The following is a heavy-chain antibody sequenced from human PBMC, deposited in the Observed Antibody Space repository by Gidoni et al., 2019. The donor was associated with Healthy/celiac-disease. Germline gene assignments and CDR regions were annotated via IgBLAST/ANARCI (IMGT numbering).Heavy chain of an antibody. J-gene: IGHJ6*02. V-gene: IGHV3-21*01. D-gene: IGHD3-9*01. CDR3: ARDPLVRGGESGV. CDR1: GFTFSSYS. Sequence: EVQLVESGGGLVKPGGSLRLSCAASGFTFSSYSMNWVRQAPGKGLGWVSSISSSSSYIYYADSVKGRCTISRDNAKNALYLQMNSLRAEDTAVYYCARDPLVRGGESGVWGQGTTVTVSS. CDR2: ISSSSSYI.